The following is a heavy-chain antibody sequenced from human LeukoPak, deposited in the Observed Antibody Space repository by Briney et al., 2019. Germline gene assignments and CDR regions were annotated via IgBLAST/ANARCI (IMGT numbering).Heavy chain of an antibody. Sequence: PGGSLRLSCAASGFTVSSNYMSWVRQAPGKGLEWVSVIYSGGSTYYADSVKGRFTISRDNSKNTLYLQMNSLRAEDTAVYYCAESYYYDSSGKSDYWGQGTLVTVSS. CDR3: AESYYYDSSGKSDY. CDR2: IYSGGST. D-gene: IGHD3-22*01. J-gene: IGHJ4*02. V-gene: IGHV3-66*01. CDR1: GFTVSSNY.